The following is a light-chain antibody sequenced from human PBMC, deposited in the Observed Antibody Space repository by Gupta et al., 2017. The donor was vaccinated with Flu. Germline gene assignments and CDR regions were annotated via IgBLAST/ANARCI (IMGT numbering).Light chain of an antibody. CDR3: TQRKHCPYT. CDR2: KDC. Sequence: GPTDSISCRSSQTLCCRAGQNVYNYLDWFQQKPGQAPRRLIYKDCNRDSGVPDSFSGSGSGTDFTLQISRGEAEDVGIYYCTQRKHCPYTFGQGTKMDIK. CDR1: QTLCCRAGQNVYNY. V-gene: IGKV2-30*01. J-gene: IGKJ2*01.